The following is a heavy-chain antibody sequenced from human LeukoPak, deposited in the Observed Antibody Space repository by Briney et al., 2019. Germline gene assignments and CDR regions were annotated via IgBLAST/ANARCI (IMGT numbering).Heavy chain of an antibody. V-gene: IGHV4-59*01. CDR3: ARGASIAVAGEGAFDI. J-gene: IGHJ3*02. D-gene: IGHD6-19*01. CDR1: GGSISSYY. CDR2: IYYSGST. Sequence: SETLSLTCTVPGGSISSYYWSWIRQPPGKGLEWIGYIYYSGSTNYNPSLKSRVTISVDTSKNQFSLKLSSVTAADTAVYYCARGASIAVAGEGAFDIWGQGTMVTVSS.